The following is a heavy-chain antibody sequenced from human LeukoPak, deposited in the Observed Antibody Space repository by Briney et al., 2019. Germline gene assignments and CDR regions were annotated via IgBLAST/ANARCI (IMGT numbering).Heavy chain of an antibody. J-gene: IGHJ5*02. CDR2: ISSSGSTI. CDR1: GFTFSDYY. Sequence: AGGSLRLSCAASGFTFSDYYMSWIRQAPGKGLEWVSYISSSGSTIYYVDSVKGRFTISRDNAKNSLYLQMNSLRAEDTAVYYCARVPYSNYWFDPWGQGTLVTVSS. D-gene: IGHD4-11*01. CDR3: ARVPYSNYWFDP. V-gene: IGHV3-11*04.